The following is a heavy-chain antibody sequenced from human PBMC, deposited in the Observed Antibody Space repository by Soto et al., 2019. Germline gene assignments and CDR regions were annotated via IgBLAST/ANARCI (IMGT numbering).Heavy chain of an antibody. CDR1: GFTFSSYG. CDR3: AKDSSLAARPLGYYGMDV. J-gene: IGHJ6*02. D-gene: IGHD6-6*01. V-gene: IGHV3-30*18. Sequence: PGGSLRLSCAASGFTFSSYGMHWVRQAPGKGLEWVAVISYDGSNKYYADSVKGRFTISRDSSKNTLYLQMNSLRAEDTAVYYCAKDSSLAARPLGYYGMDVWGQGTTVTVSS. CDR2: ISYDGSNK.